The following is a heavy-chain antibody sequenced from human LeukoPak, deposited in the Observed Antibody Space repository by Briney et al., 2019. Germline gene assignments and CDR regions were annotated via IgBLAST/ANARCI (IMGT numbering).Heavy chain of an antibody. D-gene: IGHD3-3*01. CDR2: ISGSGGST. J-gene: IGHJ5*02. CDR1: GFTFSSYA. Sequence: GGSLRLSCAASGFTFSSYAMSWVRQAPGKGLEWVSAISGSGGSTYYADSVKGRFTISRDNSKNTLYLQMNSLRAEDTAVYYCAKAPSWSGRHSQSNWFDPWGQGTLVTVSS. V-gene: IGHV3-23*01. CDR3: AKAPSWSGRHSQSNWFDP.